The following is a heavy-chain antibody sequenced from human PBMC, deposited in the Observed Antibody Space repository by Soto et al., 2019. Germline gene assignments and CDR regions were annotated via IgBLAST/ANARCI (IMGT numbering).Heavy chain of an antibody. CDR2: INPNSGGT. CDR1: GYTFTGYY. J-gene: IGHJ6*02. CDR3: ARDSGYDDYYYYYGMDV. V-gene: IGHV1-2*04. Sequence: ASVKVSCKASGYTFTGYYMHWVRQAPGQGLEWMGWINPNSGGTNYAQKFQGWVTMTRDTSISTAYMELSSLRSEDTAVYYCARDSGYDDYYYYYGMDVWGQGTTVTVSS. D-gene: IGHD5-12*01.